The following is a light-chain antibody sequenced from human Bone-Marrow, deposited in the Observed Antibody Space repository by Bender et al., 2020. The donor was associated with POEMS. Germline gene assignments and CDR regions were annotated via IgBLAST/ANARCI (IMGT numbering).Light chain of an antibody. CDR1: SSDVGSYNL. CDR2: EVT. Sequence: QSALTQPASVSGSPGQPITISCTGTSSDVGSYNLVSWYQHHPGKAPKLMIYEVTKRPSEVSNRFSGSKSGNTASLTISGLQAEDEAEFYCSSYTTSSIVVFGGGTKLTVL. V-gene: IGLV2-14*02. J-gene: IGLJ2*01. CDR3: SSYTTSSIVV.